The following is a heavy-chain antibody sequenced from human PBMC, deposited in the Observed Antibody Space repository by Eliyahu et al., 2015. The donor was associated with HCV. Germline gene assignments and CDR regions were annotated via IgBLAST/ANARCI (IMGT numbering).Heavy chain of an antibody. D-gene: IGHD4-17*01. V-gene: IGHV3-30*03. J-gene: IGHJ4*02. CDR1: GFTFSSYG. CDR3: ARETTDFDY. Sequence: QVQLVEPGGGVVQPGRSLRLSCAASGFTFSSYGMHWVRQAPGKGLEWVALISYDGSNKYYAESVRGRFTISRDNSKNTLYLQMNSLRADDTSVYYCARETTDFDYWGQGTLVTVSS. CDR2: ISYDGSNK.